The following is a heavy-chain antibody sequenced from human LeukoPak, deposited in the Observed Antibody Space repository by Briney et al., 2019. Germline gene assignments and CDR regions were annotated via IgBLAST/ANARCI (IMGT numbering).Heavy chain of an antibody. CDR2: ISGSGGST. J-gene: IGHJ4*02. CDR1: GFTFSNYA. Sequence: PGGSLRLSWVVSGFTFSNYAMSWVRQAPGQGLEWVSVISGSGGSTYYADSVKGRFTISRDNSKNTLYLQMNSLRAEDTAIYYCAKSSPLWYDYWGQGLLVTVSS. V-gene: IGHV3-23*01. D-gene: IGHD2-15*01. CDR3: AKSSPLWYDY.